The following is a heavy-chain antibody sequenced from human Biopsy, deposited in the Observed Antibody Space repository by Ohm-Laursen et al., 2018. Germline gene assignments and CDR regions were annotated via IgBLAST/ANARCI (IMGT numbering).Heavy chain of an antibody. D-gene: IGHD3-3*01. CDR3: ARTPRDSFWSGSYKRGLWFDP. CDR2: VYNGGIT. V-gene: IGHV4-59*01. J-gene: IGHJ5*02. CDR1: GGSIISYY. Sequence: SETLSLTCSVSGGSIISYYWTWIRQPPGKGLEWIGHVYNGGITNYNPSLKSRVTISKDTSKNQLPLQVNSVTAADTAVYYCARTPRDSFWSGSYKRGLWFDPWGQGTLVIVSS.